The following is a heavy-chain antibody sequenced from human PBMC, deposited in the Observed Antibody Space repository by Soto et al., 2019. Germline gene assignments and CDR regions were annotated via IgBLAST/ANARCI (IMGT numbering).Heavy chain of an antibody. CDR3: ARESEDLTSNFHY. J-gene: IGHJ4*02. Sequence: EVQLVESGGGLVKPGGSLRLSCAASGFTFTRYSMNWVRQAPGKGLEWVSSISSTTNYIYYADSMKGRFTVSRDNAKNSVYLDMNSLSAEDTAVYYCARESEDLTSNFHYWGQGTLVTVSS. CDR2: ISSTTNYI. V-gene: IGHV3-21*01. CDR1: GFTFTRYS.